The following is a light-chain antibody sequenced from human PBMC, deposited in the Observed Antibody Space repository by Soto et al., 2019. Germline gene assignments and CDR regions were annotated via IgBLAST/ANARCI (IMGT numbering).Light chain of an antibody. V-gene: IGLV2-23*01. Sequence: QSALTQPASVSGSPGQSITISCTGTSSDVGGYNHVSWYQQHPGKAPKLMIYDGSKRPSGVSNRFSGSKSGNTASLTISGLQAEDEADYYCSSFVGSTACVFGGGTKVTVL. CDR2: DGS. CDR1: SSDVGGYNH. CDR3: SSFVGSTACV. J-gene: IGLJ2*01.